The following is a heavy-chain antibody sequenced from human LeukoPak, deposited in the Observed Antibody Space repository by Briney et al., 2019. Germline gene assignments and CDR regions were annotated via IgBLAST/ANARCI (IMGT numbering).Heavy chain of an antibody. CDR3: ARGDYGYFYGMYV. J-gene: IGHJ6*02. CDR1: GFTFSSYA. Sequence: GGSLRLSCTASGFTFSSYAMNWVRQAPGKGLEWVSGIGAGGTFTYYADSVKGRFTISRDNSRNTLYLQMNSLRADDTAVYYCARGDYGYFYGMYVWGQGTTVTVSS. V-gene: IGHV3-23*01. CDR2: IGAGGTFT.